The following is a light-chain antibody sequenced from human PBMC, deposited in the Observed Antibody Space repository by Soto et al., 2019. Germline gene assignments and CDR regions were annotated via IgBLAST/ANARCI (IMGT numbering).Light chain of an antibody. J-gene: IGLJ3*02. CDR1: SSDFGDYNY. CDR3: CSYVDSYTVV. CDR2: DVT. Sequence: QSALTQPRSVSGSPGQSVTISCTGTSSDFGDYNYVSWYQQHPGKAPKLMIYDVTERPSGVPDRFSGSKSGYTASLTISGLHADDEADYYCCSYVDSYTVVFGGGTQLTVL. V-gene: IGLV2-11*01.